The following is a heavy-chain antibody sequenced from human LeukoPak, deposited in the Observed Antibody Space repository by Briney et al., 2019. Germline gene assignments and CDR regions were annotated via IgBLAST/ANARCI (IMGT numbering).Heavy chain of an antibody. CDR1: GGSISSSSYY. Sequence: SETLSLTCTVSGGSISSSSYYWGWIRQPPGKGLEWIGSIYYSGSTYYNPSLKSRVTISVDTSKNQFSLKLSSVTAADTAVYYCAREVRQLPSYYYYMDVWGKGTTVTISS. J-gene: IGHJ6*03. D-gene: IGHD2-2*01. CDR2: IYYSGST. V-gene: IGHV4-39*02. CDR3: AREVRQLPSYYYYMDV.